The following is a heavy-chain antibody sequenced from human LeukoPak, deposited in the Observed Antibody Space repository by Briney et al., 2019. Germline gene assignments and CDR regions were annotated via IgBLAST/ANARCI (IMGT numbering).Heavy chain of an antibody. J-gene: IGHJ4*02. CDR1: GFTFSSYS. Sequence: KPGGSLRLSCAASGFTFSSYSMNWVRQAPGKGLEWVSSISSSSSYIYYADSVKGRFTISRDNAKNSLYLQMNSLRAEDTAVYYCAKTSAGIRGGYFDYWGQGTLVTVSS. V-gene: IGHV3-21*01. D-gene: IGHD3-10*01. CDR3: AKTSAGIRGGYFDY. CDR2: ISSSSSYI.